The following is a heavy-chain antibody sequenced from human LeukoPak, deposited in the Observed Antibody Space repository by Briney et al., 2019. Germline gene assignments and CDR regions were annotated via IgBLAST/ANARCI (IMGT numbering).Heavy chain of an antibody. CDR1: GFTFTSSA. Sequence: GGSLRLSCAAPGFTFTSSAISSVRPTPGGGLGWVSAISVSGGSTYYADSVKGRFTISRDNAKNTLYLQMNSLRAEDTAVYYCAKRVTAYSSGWPNWFDPWGQGTLVTVSS. J-gene: IGHJ5*02. CDR2: ISVSGGST. V-gene: IGHV3-23*01. D-gene: IGHD6-19*01. CDR3: AKRVTAYSSGWPNWFDP.